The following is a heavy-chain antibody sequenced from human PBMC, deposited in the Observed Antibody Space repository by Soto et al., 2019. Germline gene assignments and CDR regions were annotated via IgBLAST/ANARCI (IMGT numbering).Heavy chain of an antibody. Sequence: QVQLQESGPGLVKPSETLSLTCTVSGGSISSYYWSWIRQPPGKGLEWIGYIYYSGSTNYNPSLTSRVTISVDTSKNQFSLKLSSVTAADTAVYYCARGLYGMDVWGQGTTVTVSS. CDR2: IYYSGST. D-gene: IGHD3-16*01. J-gene: IGHJ6*02. CDR1: GGSISSYY. CDR3: ARGLYGMDV. V-gene: IGHV4-59*01.